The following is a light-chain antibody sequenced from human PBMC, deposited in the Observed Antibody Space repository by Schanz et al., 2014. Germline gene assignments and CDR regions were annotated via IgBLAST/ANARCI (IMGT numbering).Light chain of an antibody. Sequence: EIVLTQSPATLSLSPGERVTLSCRTSQSVSSFLAWYQQNPGQAPRLLIYGASTRATGLPARFSGSGSGTQFTLTISSLQPEDFATYYCQQANSFPPGTFGGGTKVEIK. CDR1: QSVSSF. CDR2: GAS. CDR3: QQANSFPPGT. V-gene: IGKV3-15*01. J-gene: IGKJ4*01.